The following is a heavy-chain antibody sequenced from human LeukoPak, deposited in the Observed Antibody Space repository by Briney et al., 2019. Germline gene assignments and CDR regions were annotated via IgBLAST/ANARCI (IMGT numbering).Heavy chain of an antibody. Sequence: ASVKVSCKASGYTFTSFHMHWVRQAPGQGLEWMGMIIPSDGSTSSAQKFQGRVTMTRDTSTSTVYMELGSLRTEDTGVIYCARDSSGWTVDYWGQGTLVTVSA. CDR3: ARDSSGWTVDY. J-gene: IGHJ4*02. CDR1: GYTFTSFH. V-gene: IGHV1-46*01. CDR2: IIPSDGST. D-gene: IGHD6-19*01.